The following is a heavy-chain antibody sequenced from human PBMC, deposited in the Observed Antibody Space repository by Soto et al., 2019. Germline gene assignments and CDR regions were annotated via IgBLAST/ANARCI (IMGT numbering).Heavy chain of an antibody. V-gene: IGHV1-69*13. CDR1: GGSFSSYA. CDR3: ARAQYYYDSSGYLYFQH. CDR2: IIPIFGTA. Sequence: SVKVSCKASGGSFSSYAISWVRQAPGQGLEWMGGIIPIFGTANYAQKFQGRVTITADESTSTAYMELSSLRSEDTAVYYCARAQYYYDSSGYLYFQHWGQGTLVTVYS. D-gene: IGHD3-22*01. J-gene: IGHJ1*01.